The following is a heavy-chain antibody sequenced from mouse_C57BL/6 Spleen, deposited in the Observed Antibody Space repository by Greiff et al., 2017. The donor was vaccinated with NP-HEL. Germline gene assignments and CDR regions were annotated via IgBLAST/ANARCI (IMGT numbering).Heavy chain of an antibody. Sequence: QVQLQQSGAELARPGASVKLSCKASGYTFTSYGISWVKQRTGQGLEWIGEIYPRSGNTYYNEKFKGKATLTADKSSSTAYMELRSLTSEDSAVYFCARGDFGSSYPSYWYFDVWGTGTTVTVSS. CDR1: GYTFTSYG. J-gene: IGHJ1*03. V-gene: IGHV1-81*01. CDR3: ARGDFGSSYPSYWYFDV. D-gene: IGHD1-1*01. CDR2: IYPRSGNT.